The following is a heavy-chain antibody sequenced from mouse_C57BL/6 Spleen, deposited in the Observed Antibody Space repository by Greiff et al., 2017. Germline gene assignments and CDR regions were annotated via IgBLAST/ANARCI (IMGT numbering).Heavy chain of an antibody. D-gene: IGHD1-1*01. CDR1: GFNIKNTY. V-gene: IGHV14-3*01. Sequence: EVQLQQSVAELVRPGASVKLSCTASGFNIKNTYMHWVKQRPEQGLEWIGRIDPANGNTKYAPKFQGKATITADTSSNTAYLQLSSLTSEDTAIYYCARGPFYYGSSSYYYAMDYWGQGTSVTVSS. J-gene: IGHJ4*01. CDR3: ARGPFYYGSSSYYYAMDY. CDR2: IDPANGNT.